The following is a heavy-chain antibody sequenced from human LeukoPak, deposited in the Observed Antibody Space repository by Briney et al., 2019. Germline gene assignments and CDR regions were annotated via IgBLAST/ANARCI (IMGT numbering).Heavy chain of an antibody. J-gene: IGHJ5*02. CDR3: ARDRRAGQSGYWFDP. CDR1: GGSISSYY. CDR2: IYYSGST. D-gene: IGHD3-22*01. Sequence: PSETLSLTCTVSGGSISSYYWSWIRQPPGKGLEWLGYIYYSGSTYYNPSLKSRVTISVDTSKNQFPLKLTSVTAADTAVYYCARDRRAGQSGYWFDPWGQGTLVTVSS. V-gene: IGHV4-59*01.